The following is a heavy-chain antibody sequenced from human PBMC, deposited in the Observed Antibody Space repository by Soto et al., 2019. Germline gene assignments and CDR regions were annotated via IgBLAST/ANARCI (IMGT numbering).Heavy chain of an antibody. V-gene: IGHV5-10-1*01. CDR3: ARRILAARPYEDL. Sequence: GESLKISCKGSGYSVTDSWITWVRQLPGKGLEWMGRIDPSDSYTNYRPSFQGHVTMSVDKSISTAYLQWSSLKASDTAIYYCARRILAARPYEDLWGPGTLVTVS. CDR2: IDPSDSYT. D-gene: IGHD6-6*01. J-gene: IGHJ4*02. CDR1: GYSVTDSW.